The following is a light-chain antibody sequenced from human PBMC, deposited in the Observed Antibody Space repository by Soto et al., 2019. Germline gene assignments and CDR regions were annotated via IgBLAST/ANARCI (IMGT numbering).Light chain of an antibody. CDR2: DAS. Sequence: DIQMTQSPSTLSASVGDIVTITCRASQSISSWLAWYQQKPGKAPKLLIYDASSLESVVPSRFSGSGSGTEFTLTISSLQPDEFATYDCQQYNSYPYTFGQGTKLEIK. V-gene: IGKV1-5*01. CDR1: QSISSW. J-gene: IGKJ2*01. CDR3: QQYNSYPYT.